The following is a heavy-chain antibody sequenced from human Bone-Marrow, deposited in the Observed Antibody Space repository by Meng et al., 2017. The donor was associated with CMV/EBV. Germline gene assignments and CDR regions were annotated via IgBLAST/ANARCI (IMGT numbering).Heavy chain of an antibody. CDR2: IHYSGGT. Sequence: CTVSGESISSRGHYWSWIRQHPGKGLEWIGNIHYSGGTHYNPSLKSRLSLSVDTSKNQFSLKLSSVTAADTAVYYCARDRVLLGLDPWGQGSLVTVSS. CDR3: ARDRVLLGLDP. V-gene: IGHV4-31*03. D-gene: IGHD2-15*01. J-gene: IGHJ5*02. CDR1: GESISSRGHY.